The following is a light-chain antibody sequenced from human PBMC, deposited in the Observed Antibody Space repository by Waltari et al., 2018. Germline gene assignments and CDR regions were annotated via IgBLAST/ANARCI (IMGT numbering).Light chain of an antibody. CDR3: QKYVSLPAT. V-gene: IGKV3-20*01. Sequence: IVLTQSPGTLSLSPGERVTLSGRASQSVRRSLAWYQQKPGQAPRLLIYDASSRATGIPDRFSGSGSGTDFSLTISRLEPEDSAVYYCQKYVSLPATFGQGTKVEIK. J-gene: IGKJ1*01. CDR1: QSVRRS. CDR2: DAS.